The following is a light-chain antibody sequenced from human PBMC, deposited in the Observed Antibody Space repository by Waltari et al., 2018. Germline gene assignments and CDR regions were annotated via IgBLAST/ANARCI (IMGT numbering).Light chain of an antibody. CDR1: QNVLYSSINKNY. CDR2: LAS. V-gene: IGKV4-1*01. J-gene: IGKJ4*01. CDR3: QQYYSTPLT. Sequence: DIVMTQSPDSLAVSLGESATINCKSSQNVLYSSINKNYLAWYQQKPGQPPKSRSHLASTRESEVPDRFSGSGSGTDFTLTISSLRAEDVAVYYCQQYYSTPLTFGGGTKVEIK.